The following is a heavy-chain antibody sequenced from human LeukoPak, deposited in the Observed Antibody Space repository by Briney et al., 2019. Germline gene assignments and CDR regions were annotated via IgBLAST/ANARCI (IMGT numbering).Heavy chain of an antibody. CDR2: IHSSGST. D-gene: IGHD3-9*01. CDR1: GGSLSGHF. V-gene: IGHV4-59*11. J-gene: IGHJ4*02. Sequence: SETLSLTCTVSGGSLSGHFWSWFRRPPGKGLENIGYIHSSGSTNYNPSYKSRVTVSLEMSKNQFSLSLSSVTAADTAVYYCARDPGDTDWYNFDFWGQGILSPSPQ. CDR3: ARDPGDTDWYNFDF.